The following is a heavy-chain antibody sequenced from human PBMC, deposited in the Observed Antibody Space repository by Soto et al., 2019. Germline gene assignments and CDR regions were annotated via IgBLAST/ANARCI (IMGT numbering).Heavy chain of an antibody. D-gene: IGHD2-2*01. CDR2: ISSSGSTI. J-gene: IGHJ6*02. V-gene: IGHV3-11*01. CDR3: ARVSRYCSSTSCTYGMDV. Sequence: GGSLRLSCAASGFTFSDYYMSWIRQAPGKGLEWVSYISSSGSTIYYADSVKGRFTISRDNAKNSLYLQMNSLRAEDTAVYYCARVSRYCSSTSCTYGMDVWGQGTTVPVSS. CDR1: GFTFSDYY.